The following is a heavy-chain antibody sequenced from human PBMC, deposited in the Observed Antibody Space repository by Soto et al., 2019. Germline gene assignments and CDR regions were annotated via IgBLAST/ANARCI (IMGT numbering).Heavy chain of an antibody. CDR3: TRGASGYGNFDY. J-gene: IGHJ4*02. V-gene: IGHV3-74*01. Sequence: EVQLVESGGGVVQPGGSLRLSCAASGFSFSTWMHWVRQAPGKGLEWLSRTHSDGSSISYADSVKGRFTVSRDNAKNTLYLQIISLTAEDTAVYYCTRGASGYGNFDYWGQGGLLTVSS. CDR2: THSDGSSI. CDR1: GFSFSTW. D-gene: IGHD5-12*01.